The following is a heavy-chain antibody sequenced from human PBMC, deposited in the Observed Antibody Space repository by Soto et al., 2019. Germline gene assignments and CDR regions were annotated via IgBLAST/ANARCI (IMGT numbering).Heavy chain of an antibody. CDR1: GYSIISGSY. CDR3: ARVHVMVVAGSTFDY. CDR2: IYHGGTT. D-gene: IGHD6-19*01. Sequence: PSETLSLTCTVSGYSIISGSYWALIRQPPGKGPEWIASIYHGGTTFYNPPLKSRITISVDTSNNQFSLKLTSVTAADTAVYYCARVHVMVVAGSTFDYWGHGTLVTVSS. V-gene: IGHV4-38-2*02. J-gene: IGHJ4*01.